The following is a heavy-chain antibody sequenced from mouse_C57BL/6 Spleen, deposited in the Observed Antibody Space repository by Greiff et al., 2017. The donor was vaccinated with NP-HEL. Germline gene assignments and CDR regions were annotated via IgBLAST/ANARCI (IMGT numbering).Heavy chain of an antibody. CDR1: GYTFTDHT. J-gene: IGHJ3*01. V-gene: IGHV1-78*01. CDR3: AREIYYAYAWFAY. D-gene: IGHD2-2*01. Sequence: VQLQQSDAELVKPGASVKISCKVSGYTFTDHTIHWMKQRPEQGLEWIGYIYPRDGSTKYNEKFKGKATLTADKSSSTAYMQLNSLTSEYSAVYFCAREIYYAYAWFAYWGQGTLVTVSA. CDR2: IYPRDGST.